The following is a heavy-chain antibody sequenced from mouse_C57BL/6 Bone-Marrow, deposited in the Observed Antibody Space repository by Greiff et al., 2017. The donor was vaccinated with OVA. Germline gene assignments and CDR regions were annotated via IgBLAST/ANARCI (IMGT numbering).Heavy chain of an antibody. CDR2: ISNGGGST. CDR1: GFTFSDYY. V-gene: IGHV5-12*01. J-gene: IGHJ4*01. D-gene: IGHD2-1*01. Sequence: DVKLVESGGGLVQPGGSLKLSCAASGFTFSDYYMYWVRQTPEKRLEWVAYISNGGGSTYYPDTVKGRFTISRDNAKNTLYLQMSRLKSEDTAMYYCARQEGYYYGNYVGAMDYWGQGTSVTVSS. CDR3: ARQEGYYYGNYVGAMDY.